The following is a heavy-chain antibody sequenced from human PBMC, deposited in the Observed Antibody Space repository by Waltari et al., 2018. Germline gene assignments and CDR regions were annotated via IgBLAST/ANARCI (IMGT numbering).Heavy chain of an antibody. J-gene: IGHJ4*02. CDR2: IRSKANSYAT. CDR1: GFTFSGSA. CDR3: TRLCGGDCYDAGRDY. Sequence: GGLVQPGGSLKLSCAASGFTFSGSAMHWVRQASGKGLEWVGRIRSKANSYATAYAASVKGRFTISRDDSKNTAYLQMNSLKTEDTAVYYCTRLCGGDCYDAGRDYWGQGTLVTVSS. D-gene: IGHD2-21*02. V-gene: IGHV3-73*01.